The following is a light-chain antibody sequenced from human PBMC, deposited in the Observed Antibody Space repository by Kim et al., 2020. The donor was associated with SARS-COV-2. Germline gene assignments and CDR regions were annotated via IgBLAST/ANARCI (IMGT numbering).Light chain of an antibody. J-gene: IGKJ1*01. V-gene: IGKV1-5*01. CDR2: DAS. CDR3: QQYNTYPGT. Sequence: VGDRETISGRERQSNRRWLAWEQQKQGKATKRLMYDASSLEGGVPSRFSGSGYGTEFTLTISSLQTDDCASYYCQQYNTYPGTFGQGTKVDIK. CDR1: QSNRRW.